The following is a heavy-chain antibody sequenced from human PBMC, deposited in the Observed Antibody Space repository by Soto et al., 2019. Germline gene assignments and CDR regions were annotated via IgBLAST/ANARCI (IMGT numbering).Heavy chain of an antibody. CDR2: MNPNSGNT. J-gene: IGHJ3*02. CDR1: GYTFTSYD. V-gene: IGHV1-8*01. CDR3: ARGAATKILVVMYDAFEI. Sequence: ASVKVSCKASGYTFTSYDINWVRQATGQGLEWMGWMNPNSGNTGYAQKFQGRVTMTRNTSISTAYMELSSLRSEDTAVYYCARGAATKILVVMYDAFEIWGQGTMVTVSS. D-gene: IGHD3-22*01.